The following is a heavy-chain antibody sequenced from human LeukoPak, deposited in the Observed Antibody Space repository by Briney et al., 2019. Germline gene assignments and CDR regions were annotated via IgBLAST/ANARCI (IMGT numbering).Heavy chain of an antibody. J-gene: IGHJ4*02. V-gene: IGHV4-39*02. CDR2: IYYSGST. CDR1: GGSISSSSYY. Sequence: PSETLSLTCTVSGGSISSSSYYWGWIRQPPGKGLEWIGSIYYSGSTYYNPSLKSRVTISVDTSKNQFSLKLSSVTAADTAVYYCARDPDIVATITYAGGGFDYWGQGTLVTVSS. CDR3: ARDPDIVATITYAGGGFDY. D-gene: IGHD5-12*01.